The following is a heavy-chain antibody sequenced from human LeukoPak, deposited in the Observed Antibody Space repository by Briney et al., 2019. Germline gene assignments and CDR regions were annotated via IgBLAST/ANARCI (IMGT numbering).Heavy chain of an antibody. CDR1: GGTFSSYT. V-gene: IGHV1-69*02. Sequence: ASVKVSCKASGGTFSSYTISWVRQAPGQGLEWMGRIIPILGIANYAQKFQGRVTITADKSTSTAYMELSSLRSEDTAVYYCARDRADSSGWYDAFDIWGQGTMVTVSS. CDR2: IIPILGIA. J-gene: IGHJ3*02. CDR3: ARDRADSSGWYDAFDI. D-gene: IGHD6-19*01.